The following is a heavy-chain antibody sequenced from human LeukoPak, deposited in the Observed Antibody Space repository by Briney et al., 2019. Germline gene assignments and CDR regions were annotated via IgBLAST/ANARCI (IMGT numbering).Heavy chain of an antibody. J-gene: IGHJ6*04. D-gene: IGHD1-26*01. V-gene: IGHV4-39*07. Sequence: SETLSLTCTVSGGSISGSSYYWGWIRQPPGKGLEWIGSIYYSGSTYYNPSLKSRVTISVDTSKNQFSLKLSSVTAEDTAVYYCARIQYSGSYWGGLDVWGKGTTVTVSS. CDR1: GGSISGSSYY. CDR2: IYYSGST. CDR3: ARIQYSGSYWGGLDV.